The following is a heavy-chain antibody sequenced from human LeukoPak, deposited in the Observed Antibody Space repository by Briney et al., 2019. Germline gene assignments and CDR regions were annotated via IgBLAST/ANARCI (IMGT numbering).Heavy chain of an antibody. Sequence: GASVKVSCKASGYTFTSYGISWVRPAPGQGLEWMGWISAYNGNTNYAQKLQGRVTMTTDTSTSTAYMELRSLRPDDTAVYYCAATIVVVPAAGWAAYYYYYGMDVWGKGTTVTVSS. D-gene: IGHD2-2*01. CDR3: AATIVVVPAAGWAAYYYYYGMDV. CDR2: ISAYNGNT. V-gene: IGHV1-18*01. J-gene: IGHJ6*04. CDR1: GYTFTSYG.